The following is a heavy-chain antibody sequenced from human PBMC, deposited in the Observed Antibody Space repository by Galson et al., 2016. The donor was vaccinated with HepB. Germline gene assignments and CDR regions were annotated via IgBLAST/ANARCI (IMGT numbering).Heavy chain of an antibody. CDR3: ARRSADAFDI. J-gene: IGHJ3*02. Sequence: QSGAEVTKPGESLKISCAGSGSSFTSYWIGWVRQMPGKGLEWMGTIYPGDSDTRYSPSSQGQVTISADKSNSAAYLQWNSLKASDTAIYYCARRSADAFDIWGQGTMVTVSS. CDR1: GSSFTSYW. V-gene: IGHV5-51*01. D-gene: IGHD3-3*01. CDR2: IYPGDSDT.